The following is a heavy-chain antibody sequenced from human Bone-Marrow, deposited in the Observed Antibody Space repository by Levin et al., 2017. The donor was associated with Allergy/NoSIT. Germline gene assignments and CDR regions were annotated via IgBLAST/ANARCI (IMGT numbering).Heavy chain of an antibody. CDR2: IGGAGGGA. CDR3: AKAYPSGSGSYFQHFDF. V-gene: IGHV3-23*01. J-gene: IGHJ4*02. Sequence: GGSLRLSCAASGFTFSSYAMTWVRQAPGKGLEWVSTIGGAGGGAYYADSVKGRFTISRDSSKNTLFLQMDTLRAEDTAIYYCAKAYPSGSGSYFQHFDFWGQGTLVTASS. D-gene: IGHD3-10*01. CDR1: GFTFSSYA.